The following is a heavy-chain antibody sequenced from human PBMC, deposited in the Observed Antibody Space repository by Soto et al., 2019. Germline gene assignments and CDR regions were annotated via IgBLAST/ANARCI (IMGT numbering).Heavy chain of an antibody. D-gene: IGHD4-17*01. CDR2: IYHSGST. CDR1: DTSTSSSNC. J-gene: IGHJ4*02. Sequence: SQAVSLSCAVSDTSTSSSNCWSWVRQRPGKGLEWIGEIYHSGSTNYNPSLKSRVTISVDKSKNQFSLKLSSVTAADTAVYYCAIYLTDYRGKSKGIDYSGQGTPVTVS. CDR3: AIYLTDYRGKSKGIDY. V-gene: IGHV4-4*02.